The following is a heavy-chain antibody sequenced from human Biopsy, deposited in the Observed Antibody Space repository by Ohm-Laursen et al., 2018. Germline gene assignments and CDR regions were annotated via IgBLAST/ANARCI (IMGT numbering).Heavy chain of an antibody. J-gene: IGHJ5*02. Sequence: SLRLSCAASVFTYTTFAMSWVRQAPGKGPEWVSTISATGATSYYADSVKGRFTISRDNSKNTLYLQMNSVRADDTAIYYCAKGGSITIFGVVINNCFDPWGQGTRVTVSS. D-gene: IGHD3-3*01. CDR3: AKGGSITIFGVVINNCFDP. CDR2: ISATGATS. CDR1: VFTYTTFA. V-gene: IGHV3-23*01.